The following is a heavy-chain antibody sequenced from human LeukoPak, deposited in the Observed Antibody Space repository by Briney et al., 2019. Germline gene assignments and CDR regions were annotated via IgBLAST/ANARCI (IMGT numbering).Heavy chain of an antibody. D-gene: IGHD1-26*01. CDR1: GFTLSDYA. CDR2: ISGSGGST. J-gene: IGHJ4*02. CDR3: ASGRDPLDY. Sequence: GGSLRLSCAASGFTLSDYAMSWVRQAPGKGLEWVSGISGSGGSTYYADPVKGRFTISRDNSRNKLSLQMNSLRAEDTAVYYCASGRDPLDYWGQGTLVTVSS. V-gene: IGHV3-23*01.